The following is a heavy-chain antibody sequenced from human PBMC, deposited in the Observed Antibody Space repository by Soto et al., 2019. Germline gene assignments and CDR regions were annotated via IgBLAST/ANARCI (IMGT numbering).Heavy chain of an antibody. CDR1: GYTFTSYG. CDR2: ISAYNGNT. Sequence: ASVKVSCKASGYTFTSYGISWVRQAPGQGLEWMGWISAYNGNTNYAQKLQGRVTMTTDTSTSTAYMELRSLRSDDTAVYYCARDDYSNYVSPSPGYYYYMDVWGKGTTVTVSS. CDR3: ARDDYSNYVSPSPGYYYYMDV. J-gene: IGHJ6*03. V-gene: IGHV1-18*01. D-gene: IGHD4-4*01.